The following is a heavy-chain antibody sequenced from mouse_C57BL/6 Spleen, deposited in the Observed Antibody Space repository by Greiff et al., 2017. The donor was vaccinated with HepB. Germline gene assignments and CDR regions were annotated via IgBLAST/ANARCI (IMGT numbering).Heavy chain of an antibody. CDR1: GYAFSSSW. D-gene: IGHD1-1*01. CDR2: IYPGDGDT. V-gene: IGHV1-82*01. J-gene: IGHJ3*01. CDR3: AYGSSLAWFAY. Sequence: QVQLQQSGPELVKPGASVKISCKASGYAFSSSWMNWVKQRPGQGLEWIGRIYPGDGDTNYNGKFKGKATLTADKSSSTAYMQLSSLTSEDSAVYFCAYGSSLAWFAYWGQGTLVTVSA.